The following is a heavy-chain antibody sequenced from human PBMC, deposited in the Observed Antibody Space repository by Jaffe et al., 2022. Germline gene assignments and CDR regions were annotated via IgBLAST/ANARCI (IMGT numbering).Heavy chain of an antibody. J-gene: IGHJ6*03. V-gene: IGHV4-61*01. Sequence: QVQLQESGPGLVKPSETLSLTCTVSGGSVSSGSYYWSWIRQPPGKGLEWIGFIYYSETTNYNPSLKSRVTISVDTSKNQFSLNLRSVTAADTAVYYCAREIGVPGNHYYYYMDVWGRGTTVTVSS. CDR2: IYYSETT. D-gene: IGHD2-2*01. CDR1: GGSVSSGSYY. CDR3: AREIGVPGNHYYYYMDV.